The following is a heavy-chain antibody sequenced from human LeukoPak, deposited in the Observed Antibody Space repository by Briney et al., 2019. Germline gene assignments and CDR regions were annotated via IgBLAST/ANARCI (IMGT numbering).Heavy chain of an antibody. J-gene: IGHJ4*02. CDR1: GFTFNTYS. D-gene: IGHD6-13*01. CDR3: ARVYTSSWYDY. V-gene: IGHV3-48*01. Sequence: GGSLRLSCAASGFTFNTYSMNWVRQAPGKGLELVSYISSSSSTIRYADSVKGRFTISRDNAKNSLFLQMNSLRAEDTAVYYCARVYTSSWYDYWGQGTLVTVSS. CDR2: ISSSSSTI.